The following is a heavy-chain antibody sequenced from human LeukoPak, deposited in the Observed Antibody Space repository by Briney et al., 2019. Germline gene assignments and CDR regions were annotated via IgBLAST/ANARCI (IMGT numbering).Heavy chain of an antibody. CDR2: IYYSGST. CDR1: GGSISSYY. D-gene: IGHD3-16*02. CDR3: ARESRGNIAYDYVWGSYRPYYFDY. Sequence: SETLSLTCTVSGGSISSYYWSWIRQPPGKGLEWIGYIYYSGSTNYNPSLKSRVTISVDTSKNQFSLKLSSVTAADTAVYYCARESRGNIAYDYVWGSYRPYYFDYWGQGTLVTVSS. V-gene: IGHV4-59*12. J-gene: IGHJ4*02.